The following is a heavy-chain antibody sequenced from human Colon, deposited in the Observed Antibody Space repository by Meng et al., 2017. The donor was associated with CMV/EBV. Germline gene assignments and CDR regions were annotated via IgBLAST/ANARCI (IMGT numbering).Heavy chain of an antibody. Sequence: GGSLRLSCVASGFAFSSYEMNWVRQAPGKGLEWVAYISSAGGDRYYADSVKGRFTISRHNAQRSLYLEMNSLSGDDTAVYYCARHGGYYDFWSGYYAGGSYYYYGMDVWGQGTTVTVSS. J-gene: IGHJ6*02. CDR3: ARHGGYYDFWSGYYAGGSYYYYGMDV. V-gene: IGHV3-48*03. D-gene: IGHD3-3*01. CDR2: ISSAGGDR. CDR1: GFAFSSYE.